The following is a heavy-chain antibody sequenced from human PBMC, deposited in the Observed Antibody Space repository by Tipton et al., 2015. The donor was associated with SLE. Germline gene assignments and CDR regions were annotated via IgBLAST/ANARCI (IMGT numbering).Heavy chain of an antibody. Sequence: LRLSCAVYGGSLSDFYWNWIRQPPGKGLEWIGEINLGGGTSYNPSLKSRVSISVDESKNQLSLRLTTVTAADTAVYYCARVKGEGAFDIWGQGPMVTVSS. CDR2: INLGGGT. CDR1: GGSLSDFY. D-gene: IGHD3-10*01. V-gene: IGHV4-34*01. J-gene: IGHJ3*02. CDR3: ARVKGEGAFDI.